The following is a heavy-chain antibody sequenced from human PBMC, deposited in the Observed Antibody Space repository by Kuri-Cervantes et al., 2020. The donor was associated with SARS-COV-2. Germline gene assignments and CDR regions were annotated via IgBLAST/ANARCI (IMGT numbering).Heavy chain of an antibody. J-gene: IGHJ4*02. V-gene: IGHV4-61*09. CDR1: GGSISSGSYY. Sequence: LRLSCTVSGGSISSGSYYWSWIRQPAGKGLEWIGYIYTSGSTNYNPSLKSRVTISVDTSKNQFSLKLSSATAADTAVYYCARQGDGGFRAVAGTTEWGYWGQGTLVTVSS. CDR3: ARQGDGGFRAVAGTTEWGY. CDR2: IYTSGST. D-gene: IGHD6-19*01.